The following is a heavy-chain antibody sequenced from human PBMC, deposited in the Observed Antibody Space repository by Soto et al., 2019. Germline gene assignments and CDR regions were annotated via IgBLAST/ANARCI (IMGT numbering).Heavy chain of an antibody. CDR1: GFTFRRYW. CDR2: IKEDGSQK. J-gene: IGHJ4*02. V-gene: IGHV3-7*01. Sequence: PGGSLRLSCAASGFTFRRYWMSWVRQAPGKGLEWVANIKEDGSQKYYVDSVKGRFTISRDNAKNSLFLQMNSLRAEDTAVYYCVRDSGGYFDAWGQRTLVTVSS. CDR3: VRDSGGYFDA.